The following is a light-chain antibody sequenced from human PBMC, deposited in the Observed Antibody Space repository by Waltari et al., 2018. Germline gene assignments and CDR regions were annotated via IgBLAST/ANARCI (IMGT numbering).Light chain of an antibody. CDR3: QLYNSYVMYT. V-gene: IGKV1-5*03. CDR1: QRISTW. CDR2: RAS. J-gene: IGKJ2*01. Sequence: DIQMSQSPSTLSASVGGRVTITCRASQRISTWLAWYQQKPGKAPKLLISRASTLESGVPSRFAGSGSGTEFTLTISSLQPDDFGTYYCQLYNSYVMYTFGQGTKLDIK.